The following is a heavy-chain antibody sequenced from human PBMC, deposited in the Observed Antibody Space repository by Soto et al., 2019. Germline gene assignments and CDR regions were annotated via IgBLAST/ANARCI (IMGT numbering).Heavy chain of an antibody. D-gene: IGHD6-19*01. V-gene: IGHV4-39*01. CDR3: ARQPHSIAVAGDHFDY. Sequence: SETLSLTCTVSGGSISSSSYYWGWIRQPPGKGLEWIGSIYYSGSTYYNPSLKSRVTISVDTSKNQFSLKLSSVTAADTAVYYCARQPHSIAVAGDHFDYWGQGTLVTVSS. CDR2: IYYSGST. CDR1: GGSISSSSYY. J-gene: IGHJ4*02.